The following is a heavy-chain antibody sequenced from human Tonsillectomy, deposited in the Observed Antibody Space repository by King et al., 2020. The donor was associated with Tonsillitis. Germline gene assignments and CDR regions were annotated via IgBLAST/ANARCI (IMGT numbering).Heavy chain of an antibody. CDR2: ISSSRTYL. Sequence: VQLVESGGGLVKPGGSLRLSCAASGFTFSSYSMNWVRQAPGKGLEWVSSISSSRTYLYYADSVRGRFTISRDNAKNSLYLQMNSLRAEDTAVYYCARGLRGVIQGEYAMDVWGQGTTVIVSS. J-gene: IGHJ6*02. CDR3: ARGLRGVIQGEYAMDV. D-gene: IGHD2/OR15-2a*01. V-gene: IGHV3-21*01. CDR1: GFTFSSYS.